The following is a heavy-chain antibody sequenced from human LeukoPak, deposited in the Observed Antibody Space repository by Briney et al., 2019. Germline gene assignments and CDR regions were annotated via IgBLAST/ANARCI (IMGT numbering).Heavy chain of an antibody. CDR2: IVVGSGNT. V-gene: IGHV1-58*02. CDR1: GFTFTSSA. Sequence: SVKVSCKASGFTFTSSAMQWVRQARGQRLEWIGWIVVGSGNTNYAQKFQERVTITRDMSTSTAYMELSSLRSEDTAVYYCARDRDSSGWYYFDYWGQGTLVTVSS. J-gene: IGHJ4*02. D-gene: IGHD6-19*01. CDR3: ARDRDSSGWYYFDY.